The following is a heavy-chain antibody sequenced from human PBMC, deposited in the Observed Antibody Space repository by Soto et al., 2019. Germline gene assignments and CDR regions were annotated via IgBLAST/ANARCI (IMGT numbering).Heavy chain of an antibody. Sequence: EVQLVESGGGLVQPGRSLRVSCVTSGFTFDDYAMHCVRQAPGKGLGWVSGISWNSGRIGYADSVEGRLTISRDNATNSLYLQMNSLRAEDTAFYYCAATSGNYNYFKYWGQETLVTVSS. CDR1: GFTFDDYA. CDR3: AATSGNYNYFKY. D-gene: IGHD4-4*01. V-gene: IGHV3-9*01. CDR2: ISWNSGRI. J-gene: IGHJ4*02.